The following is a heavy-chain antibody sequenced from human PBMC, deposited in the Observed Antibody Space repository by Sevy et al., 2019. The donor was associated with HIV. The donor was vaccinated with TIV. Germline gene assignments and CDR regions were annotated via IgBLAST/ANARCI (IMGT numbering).Heavy chain of an antibody. CDR3: ARRYYDSSGYYLSRDAFDI. CDR1: GFTFSSYW. J-gene: IGHJ3*02. Sequence: GGSLRLSCAASGFTFSSYWMSWVRQAPGKGLEWVANIKQDGSEKYYVDSVKGRFTISRDNAKNSLYLQMNSLGAEDTAVYYCARRYYDSSGYYLSRDAFDIWGQGTMVTVSS. CDR2: IKQDGSEK. V-gene: IGHV3-7*01. D-gene: IGHD3-22*01.